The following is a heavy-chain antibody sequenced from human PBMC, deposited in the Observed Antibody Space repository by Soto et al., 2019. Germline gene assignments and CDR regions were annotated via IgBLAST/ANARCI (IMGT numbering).Heavy chain of an antibody. V-gene: IGHV1-69*13. CDR3: AKPPDDYSNYLDY. J-gene: IGHJ4*02. D-gene: IGHD4-4*01. Sequence: PVEVSCKASGGTFSSFAISWVRQAPGQGLEWMGGIIPMFGTGKYAQKFQGRLTITADGSTSTAYMELSSLRSEDTAVYYCAKPPDDYSNYLDYWGQGTLVTLSS. CDR1: GGTFSSFA. CDR2: IIPMFGTG.